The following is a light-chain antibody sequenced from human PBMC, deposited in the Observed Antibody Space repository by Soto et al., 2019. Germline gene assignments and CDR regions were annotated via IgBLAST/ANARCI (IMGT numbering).Light chain of an antibody. CDR1: SSNIGSNY. J-gene: IGLJ3*02. CDR2: RNN. Sequence: QSALTQPPSASGTPGQRVTISCSGSSSNIGSNYVYWYQQLPGTAPKLLIYRNNQRPSGVPDRFSGSKSGTSASLAIRGLRSEDEADYYCAAWDDSLSGPNWVFGGGTKLTVL. CDR3: AAWDDSLSGPNWV. V-gene: IGLV1-47*01.